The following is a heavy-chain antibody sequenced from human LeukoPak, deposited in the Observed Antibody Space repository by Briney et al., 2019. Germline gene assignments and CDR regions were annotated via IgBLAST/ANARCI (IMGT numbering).Heavy chain of an antibody. V-gene: IGHV3-30*04. CDR2: TSYDGGSS. CDR1: GFMFSNSG. CDR3: ARELGDYGFDY. D-gene: IGHD4-17*01. Sequence: GGSLRLSCVASGFMFSNSGMHWIRQAPGKGLEWVAITSYDGGSSFYTDSVKGRFTISRDNAKNSLYLQMNSLRAEDTAVYYCARELGDYGFDYWDQGTLVTVSS. J-gene: IGHJ4*02.